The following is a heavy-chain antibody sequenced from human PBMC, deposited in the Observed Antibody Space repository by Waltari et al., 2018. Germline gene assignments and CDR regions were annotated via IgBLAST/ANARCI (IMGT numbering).Heavy chain of an antibody. D-gene: IGHD3-10*01. Sequence: EVQLLESGGGLVQPGGSLRLSCAASGFTFSSYAMSWVRQAPGRGLGWVSAISGRGGSTYYADSVKGRFTISRDNSKNTLYLQMNSLRAEDTAVYYCASYLYFGSGTALFDYWGQGTLVTVSS. V-gene: IGHV3-23*01. CDR1: GFTFSSYA. J-gene: IGHJ4*02. CDR2: ISGRGGST. CDR3: ASYLYFGSGTALFDY.